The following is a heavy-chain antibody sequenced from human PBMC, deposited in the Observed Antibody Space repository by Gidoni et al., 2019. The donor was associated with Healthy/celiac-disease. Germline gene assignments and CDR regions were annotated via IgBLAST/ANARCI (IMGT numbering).Heavy chain of an antibody. CDR1: GGSFSGYY. CDR2: INHSGST. D-gene: IGHD6-6*01. J-gene: IGHJ4*02. V-gene: IGHV4-34*01. Sequence: QVQLQQWGAGLLKPSETLSLTCAVYGGSFSGYYWSWIRQPPGKGLEWIGEINHSGSTNYNPSLKSRVTISVDTSKNQFSLKLSSVTAADTAVYYCARGRGLRGRNLYSSSSERYFDYWGQGTLVTVSS. CDR3: ARGRGLRGRNLYSSSSERYFDY.